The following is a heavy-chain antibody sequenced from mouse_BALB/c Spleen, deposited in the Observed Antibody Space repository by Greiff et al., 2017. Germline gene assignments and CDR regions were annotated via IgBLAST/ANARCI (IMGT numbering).Heavy chain of an antibody. CDR3: ARDPYGSSSWYFDV. J-gene: IGHJ1*01. Sequence: EVKLVESGGGLVQPGGSRKLSCAASGFTFSDYGMAWVRQAPGKGPEWVAFISNLAYSIYYADTVTGRFTISRENAKNTLYLEMSSLRSEDTAMYYCARDPYGSSSWYFDVWGAGTTVTVSS. D-gene: IGHD1-1*01. CDR1: GFTFSDYG. V-gene: IGHV5-15*02. CDR2: ISNLAYSI.